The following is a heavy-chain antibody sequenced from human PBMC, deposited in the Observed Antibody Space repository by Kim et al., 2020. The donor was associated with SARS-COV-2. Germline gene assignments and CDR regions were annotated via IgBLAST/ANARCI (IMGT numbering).Heavy chain of an antibody. D-gene: IGHD3-16*02. CDR1: GGSFSGYY. CDR2: INHSGST. Sequence: SETLSLTCAVYGGSFSGYYWSWIRQPQGKGMEWIGEINHSGSTNYNPSPKSRVTISVDTTKNQYSLKLSSVTAADTAVYYCARSLSWWITYDAFDIWGQGTMVTVSS. V-gene: IGHV4-34*01. CDR3: ARSLSWWITYDAFDI. J-gene: IGHJ3*02.